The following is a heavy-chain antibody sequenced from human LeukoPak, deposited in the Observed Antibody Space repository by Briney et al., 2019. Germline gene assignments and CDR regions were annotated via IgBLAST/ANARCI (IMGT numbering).Heavy chain of an antibody. CDR1: GFDVSANY. CDR2: LYSGGTT. J-gene: IGHJ2*01. Sequence: SGGSLTLSCEGSGFDVSANYMNWVRPAPGKGLEWVSILYSGGTTYYADSVKGRFTVSRESSKNTLLLHMTSLRAEDTAVYYCARVGDHYHWYLDLWGRGTLVTASS. D-gene: IGHD3-10*01. CDR3: ARVGDHYHWYLDL. V-gene: IGHV3-53*01.